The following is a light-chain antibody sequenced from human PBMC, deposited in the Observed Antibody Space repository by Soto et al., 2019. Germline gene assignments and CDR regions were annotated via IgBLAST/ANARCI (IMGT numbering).Light chain of an antibody. Sequence: DIQMTQSPSSLSASIGDRVTITCRASQSVTSYLNWYQQKPGKAPTLLIYAASILHSGVPSRFRGGGSGTDFTLTINSLQPEDFATYYCQQSYSSQYTFGQGTKLEIK. CDR2: AAS. CDR3: QQSYSSQYT. V-gene: IGKV1-39*01. J-gene: IGKJ2*01. CDR1: QSVTSY.